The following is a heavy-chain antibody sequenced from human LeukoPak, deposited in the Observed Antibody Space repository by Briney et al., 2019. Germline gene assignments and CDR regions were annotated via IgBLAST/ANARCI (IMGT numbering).Heavy chain of an antibody. D-gene: IGHD6-19*01. V-gene: IGHV3-7*03. J-gene: IGHJ4*02. CDR1: GFTFSTYW. CDR3: AKDKVRVKGLDPYYFDC. Sequence: GGSLRLSCAASGFTFSTYWMSWVRQAPGKGLEWVANIKQDGSEEYYVDSVKGRFIISRDNTKNTLYLQMNSLRAEDTAVYYCAKDKVRVKGLDPYYFDCWGQGTLVTVSS. CDR2: IKQDGSEE.